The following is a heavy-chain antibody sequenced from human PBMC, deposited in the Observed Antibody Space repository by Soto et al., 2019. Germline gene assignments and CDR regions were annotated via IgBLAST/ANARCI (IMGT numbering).Heavy chain of an antibody. J-gene: IGHJ6*02. Sequence: PGGSLRLSCAASGFNFNSYTINWVRQAPGKRLEWLSSISSSGYIFSTDSVRGRFTISRDNAKNSVYLQINSLRAEDTDIYYCARGMKTAVFYGMDVWGQGTKVTV. D-gene: IGHD2-2*01. V-gene: IGHV3-21*01. CDR1: GFNFNSYT. CDR2: ISSSGYI. CDR3: ARGMKTAVFYGMDV.